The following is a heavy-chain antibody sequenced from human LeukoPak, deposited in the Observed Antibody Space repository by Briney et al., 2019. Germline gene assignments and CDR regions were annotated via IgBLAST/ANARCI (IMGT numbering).Heavy chain of an antibody. CDR2: IYYSGKT. Sequence: SETLSLTCTVSGYSISSGYYWGWIRQPPGKGLEWIGTIYYSGKTTYNPSLKSRVTISVDMSKSQFSLKLSSVTAADTAVYYCGRHPSRKNWFDPWGQGTLVTVSS. CDR3: GRHPSRKNWFDP. V-gene: IGHV4-38-2*02. J-gene: IGHJ5*02. D-gene: IGHD6-13*01. CDR1: GYSISSGYY.